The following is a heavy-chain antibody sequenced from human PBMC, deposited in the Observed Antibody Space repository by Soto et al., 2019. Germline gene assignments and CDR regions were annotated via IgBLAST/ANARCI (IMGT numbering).Heavy chain of an antibody. V-gene: IGHV1-69*13. J-gene: IGHJ4*02. CDR1: GYIFTTYH. CDR3: ARGWPDSGSYYLDY. CDR2: IIPIFGTA. D-gene: IGHD1-26*01. Sequence: SVKVSCKASGYIFTTYHFHWVRQAPGQGLEWMGGIIPIFGTANYAQKFQGRVTITADESTSTAYMELSSLRSEDTAVYYCARGWPDSGSYYLDYWGQGTLVTVSS.